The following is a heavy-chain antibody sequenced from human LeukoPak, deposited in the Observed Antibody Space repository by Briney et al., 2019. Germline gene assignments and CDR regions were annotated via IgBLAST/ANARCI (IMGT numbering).Heavy chain of an antibody. CDR1: GFTFSDYY. J-gene: IGHJ2*01. Sequence: GGSLRLSCAASGFTFSDYYMSWIRQAPGKGLEWVSYISSSSSYTNYADSVKGRFTISRDNAKNSLYLQMDSLRDEDTAVYYCARDNLSPYWYFDLWGRGTLVTVSS. D-gene: IGHD1-14*01. CDR2: ISSSSSYT. V-gene: IGHV3-11*06. CDR3: ARDNLSPYWYFDL.